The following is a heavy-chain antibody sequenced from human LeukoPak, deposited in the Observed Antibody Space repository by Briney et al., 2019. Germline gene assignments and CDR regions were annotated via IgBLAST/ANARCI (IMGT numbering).Heavy chain of an antibody. CDR2: ISWNSGSI. J-gene: IGHJ4*02. CDR3: AKDIGAAGTSNYVDY. Sequence: GRSLRLSCAASGFTFDDYAMHWVRQAPGKGLEWVSGISWNSGSIGYADSVKGRFTISRDNAKNSLYLQMNSLRAEDMALYYCAKDIGAAGTSNYVDYWGQGTLVTVSS. D-gene: IGHD6-13*01. CDR1: GFTFDDYA. V-gene: IGHV3-9*03.